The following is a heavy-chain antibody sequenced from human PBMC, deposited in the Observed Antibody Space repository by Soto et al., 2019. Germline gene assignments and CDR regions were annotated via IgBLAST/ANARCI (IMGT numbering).Heavy chain of an antibody. Sequence: GGSLRISSAASGFTFSNYGMQWVRQAPGKGLEWVAVIWYDGSNKDYADSVKGRFTISRDNSKNTLFLQMNSLRAEDTAVYFCARVPSCNSFRYYFDHWGQGTLVTVSS. CDR3: ARVPSCNSFRYYFDH. D-gene: IGHD4-4*01. CDR1: GFTFSNYG. CDR2: IWYDGSNK. V-gene: IGHV3-33*01. J-gene: IGHJ4*02.